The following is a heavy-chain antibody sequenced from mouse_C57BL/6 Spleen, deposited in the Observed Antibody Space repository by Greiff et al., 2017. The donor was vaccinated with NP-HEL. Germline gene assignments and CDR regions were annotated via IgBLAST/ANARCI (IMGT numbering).Heavy chain of an antibody. D-gene: IGHD2-1*01. CDR3: AREGNPAWFAY. Sequence: VQLQQSGPELVKPGASVKISCKASGYAFSSSWMNWVKQRPGKGLEWIGRIYPGDGDTNYNGKFKGKATLTADKSSSTAYMQLSSLTSEDSAVYFCAREGNPAWFAYWGQGTLVTVSA. CDR2: IYPGDGDT. V-gene: IGHV1-82*01. CDR1: GYAFSSSW. J-gene: IGHJ3*01.